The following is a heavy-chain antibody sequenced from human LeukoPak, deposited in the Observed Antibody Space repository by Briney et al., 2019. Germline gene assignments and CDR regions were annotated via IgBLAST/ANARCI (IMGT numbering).Heavy chain of an antibody. Sequence: PGGSLRLSCAASGFTFSSYDIHWVRQAPGKGLVWVSRINSDDSSTSYADSVQGRFTISRDNAKNTLYLQMNSLRAEDTAVYYCATCVAVPGLPDSWGQGTLVHVSS. CDR2: INSDDSST. J-gene: IGHJ4*02. CDR1: GFTFSSYD. CDR3: ATCVAVPGLPDS. V-gene: IGHV3-74*01. D-gene: IGHD6-19*01.